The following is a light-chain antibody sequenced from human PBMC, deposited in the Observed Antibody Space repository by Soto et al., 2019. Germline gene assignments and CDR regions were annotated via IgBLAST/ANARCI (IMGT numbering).Light chain of an antibody. CDR2: EAN. J-gene: IGLJ2*01. CDR1: SNDIGGYNL. Sequence: QSVLTQPASVSGSPGQSITISCTGTSNDIGGYNLVSWYQQHPGKAPKLIIYEANKRPSGVSDRFSGSRSGTTASLTISALQAEDEADYSCYSFAGGATFVFGGGIKLTVL. V-gene: IGLV2-23*02. CDR3: YSFAGGATFV.